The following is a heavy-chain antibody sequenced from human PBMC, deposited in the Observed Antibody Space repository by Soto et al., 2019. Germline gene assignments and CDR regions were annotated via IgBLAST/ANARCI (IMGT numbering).Heavy chain of an antibody. J-gene: IGHJ4*02. D-gene: IGHD1-7*01. Sequence: LSLTCAVYGGSFSGYYWSWIRQPPGKGLEWIGEINHSGSTNYNPSLKSRVTISVDTSKNQFSLKLSSVTAADTAVYYCASSAYNWNYVPSFDYWGQGTLVTVS. CDR1: GGSFSGYY. V-gene: IGHV4-34*01. CDR2: INHSGST. CDR3: ASSAYNWNYVPSFDY.